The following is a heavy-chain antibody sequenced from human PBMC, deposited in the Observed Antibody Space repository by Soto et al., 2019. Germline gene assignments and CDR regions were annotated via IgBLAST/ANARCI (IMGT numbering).Heavy chain of an antibody. J-gene: IGHJ6*02. Sequence: SETLSLTCTISGGSISSYYWSWIRQTPGKGLEWIGYVYFSGSTNYNPSLKSRFLISIDTSRNQFSLKLISVTAADTAVYYCTRDQDIGNRGYGQSNVWGQGNPVTVSS. V-gene: IGHV4-59*01. D-gene: IGHD5-12*01. CDR3: TRDQDIGNRGYGQSNV. CDR2: VYFSGST. CDR1: GGSISSYY.